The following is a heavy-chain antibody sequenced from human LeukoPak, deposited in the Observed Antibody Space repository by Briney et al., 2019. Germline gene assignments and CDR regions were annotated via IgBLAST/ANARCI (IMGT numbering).Heavy chain of an antibody. D-gene: IGHD3-10*01. J-gene: IGHJ4*02. V-gene: IGHV4-39*07. Sequence: SETLSLTCTVSGGSISSSSYYWGWIRQPPGKGLEWIGSIYYSGSTYYNPSLKSRVTISVDTSKNQFSLKLSSVTAADTAVYYCARVTVRGVPLILYCFDYWGQGTLVTVSS. CDR3: ARVTVRGVPLILYCFDY. CDR1: GGSISSSSYY. CDR2: IYYSGST.